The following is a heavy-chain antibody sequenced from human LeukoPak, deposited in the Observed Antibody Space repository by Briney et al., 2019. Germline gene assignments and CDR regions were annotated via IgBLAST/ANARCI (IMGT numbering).Heavy chain of an antibody. CDR2: IKADGSEK. CDR3: ARESSVVRGVITDFDY. CDR1: GFTFTNYW. D-gene: IGHD3-10*01. Sequence: SGGSLRLSCAASGFTFTNYWMSWVRQAPGKGLEWVANIKADGSEKFYVDSVRGRFTISRDNAKNSLYLQMNSLRVEDTAVYYCARESSVVRGVITDFDYWGQGTLVTVSS. V-gene: IGHV3-7*01. J-gene: IGHJ4*02.